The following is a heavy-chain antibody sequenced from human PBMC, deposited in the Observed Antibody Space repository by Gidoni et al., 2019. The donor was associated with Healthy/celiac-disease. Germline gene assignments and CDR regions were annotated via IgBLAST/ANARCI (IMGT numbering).Heavy chain of an antibody. V-gene: IGHV4-30-4*01. CDR3: ARVTFDYGGGD. D-gene: IGHD4-17*01. Sequence: QVQLQESGPGLVKPSQTLSLTCTVSGGAISSGDYYWSWIRQPPGKGLEWIWYIYYSGSTYYNPSLKSRVTISVDTSKNQFSLKLSAVTAADTAVYYCARVTFDYGGGDWGQGTLVTVSS. CDR2: IYYSGST. CDR1: GGAISSGDYY. J-gene: IGHJ4*02.